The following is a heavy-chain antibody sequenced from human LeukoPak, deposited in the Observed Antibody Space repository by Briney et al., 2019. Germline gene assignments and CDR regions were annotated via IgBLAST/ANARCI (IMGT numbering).Heavy chain of an antibody. CDR3: ARAEGYYYALVY. V-gene: IGHV4-30-2*01. J-gene: IGHJ4*02. Sequence: SETLSLTCAVSGGSISSGGYSWSWIRQPPGKGLEWIGYTYHSGSTYYNPSLKSRVAISVDRSKNQFSLKLSSVTAADTAVYYCARAEGYYYALVYWGQGTLVTVSS. CDR2: TYHSGST. CDR1: GGSISSGGYS. D-gene: IGHD3-22*01.